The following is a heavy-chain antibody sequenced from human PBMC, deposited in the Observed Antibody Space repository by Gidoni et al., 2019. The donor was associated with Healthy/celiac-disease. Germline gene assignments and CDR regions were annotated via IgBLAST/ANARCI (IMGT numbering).Heavy chain of an antibody. D-gene: IGHD3-16*01. CDR3: ARDGARGADV. CDR1: GGSFSGYY. CDR2: INHSGST. V-gene: IGHV4-34*01. Sequence: QVQLQQWGAGLLKPSETLSLTCAVYGGSFSGYYWSWIRQPPGKGLEWIGEINHSGSTNYNPSLKSRVTISVDTSKNQFSLKLSSVTAADTAVYYCARDGARGADVWGQGTTVTVSS. J-gene: IGHJ6*02.